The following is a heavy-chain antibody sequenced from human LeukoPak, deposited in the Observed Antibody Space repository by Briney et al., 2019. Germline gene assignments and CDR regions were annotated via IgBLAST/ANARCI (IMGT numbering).Heavy chain of an antibody. CDR3: ARDPSTASYCSSTRCYSVY. D-gene: IGHD2-2*02. V-gene: IGHV3-21*01. CDR1: GFTFSSYS. Sequence: GGSLRLSCAASGFTFSSYSMNWVRQAPGKGLEWVSSISTSSSYIYYADSVKGRFTISRDNAKNSLYLQMNSLRAEDTAVYYCARDPSTASYCSSTRCYSVYWGQGTLVTVSS. CDR2: ISTSSSYI. J-gene: IGHJ4*02.